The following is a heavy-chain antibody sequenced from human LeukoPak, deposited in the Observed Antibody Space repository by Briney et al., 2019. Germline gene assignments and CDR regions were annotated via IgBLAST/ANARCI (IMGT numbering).Heavy chain of an antibody. CDR3: AKNSPTYYYDSSRAFDY. Sequence: GGSLRLSCAASGFTFSSYAMSWVRQAAGKGLEWGSAISGSGGSTYYADSVKGRFTIYRDNSKNTLYLQMTSLRAEDTAVYYCAKNSPTYYYDSSRAFDYWGQGTLVPVSS. V-gene: IGHV3-23*01. D-gene: IGHD3-22*01. J-gene: IGHJ4*02. CDR1: GFTFSSYA. CDR2: ISGSGGST.